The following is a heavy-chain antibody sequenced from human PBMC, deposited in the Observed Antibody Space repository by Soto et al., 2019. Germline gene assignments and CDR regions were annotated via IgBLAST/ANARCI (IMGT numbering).Heavy chain of an antibody. Sequence: EVQLLESGGGLVQPGGSLRLSCAASGFIFSSFAMSWVRQAPGKGLEWVSTINLSGGGTYYADSVKGRFTISRDNSKNRQDLPMDSMRAGDTAGYYCAKGGRHSGGWSAPDYRGQGILVTVSS. CDR3: AKGGRHSGGWSAPDY. CDR1: GFIFSSFA. J-gene: IGHJ4*02. D-gene: IGHD2-15*01. CDR2: INLSGGGT. V-gene: IGHV3-23*01.